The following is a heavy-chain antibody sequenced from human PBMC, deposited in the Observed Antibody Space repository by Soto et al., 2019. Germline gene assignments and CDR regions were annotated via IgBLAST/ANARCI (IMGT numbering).Heavy chain of an antibody. J-gene: IGHJ3*02. CDR3: VRRSPEDAFDI. V-gene: IGHV4-39*07. Sequence: SETLSLTCIVSGGSISGSRYYWGWIRQPPGKGLEWIGSIYYSGSTYYNPSLNSRVTMYVDTSKNQFSLRLTSVTAADTAVYYCVRRSPEDAFDIWGQGTMVTVSS. CDR1: GGSISGSRYY. CDR2: IYYSGST.